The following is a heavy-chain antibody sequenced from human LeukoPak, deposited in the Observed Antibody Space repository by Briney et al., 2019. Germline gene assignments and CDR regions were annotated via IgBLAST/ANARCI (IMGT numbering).Heavy chain of an antibody. CDR1: GFTFSTYW. D-gene: IGHD1-26*01. Sequence: GGSLRLSCAASGFTFSTYWMHWVRQAPGKGLVWVSRIKGDGTITTYADSVRGRFTISRDNAKSTLYLQMNSLRAEDTAVYYCARVVGSTMRAPSDFWGQGMLVTVSS. CDR2: IKGDGTIT. V-gene: IGHV3-74*03. CDR3: ARVVGSTMRAPSDF. J-gene: IGHJ4*02.